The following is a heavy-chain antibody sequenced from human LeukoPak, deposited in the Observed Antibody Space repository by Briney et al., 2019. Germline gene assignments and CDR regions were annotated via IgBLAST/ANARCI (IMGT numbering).Heavy chain of an antibody. CDR1: GFAFSDSW. CDR2: IKGDGSAK. V-gene: IGHV3-7*01. Sequence: GGSLRLSCAAFGFAFSDSWMTWIRQAPGKGLEWVAFIKGDGSAKKYVDSVKGRFTISRDNAKNSLFLQMNSLRAEDTAVYYCARDRGWIQHDIWGQGTMVTVSS. CDR3: ARDRGWIQHDI. J-gene: IGHJ3*02. D-gene: IGHD5-18*01.